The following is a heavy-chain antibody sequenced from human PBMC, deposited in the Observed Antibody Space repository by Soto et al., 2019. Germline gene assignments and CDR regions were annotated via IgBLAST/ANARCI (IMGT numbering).Heavy chain of an antibody. J-gene: IGHJ6*02. CDR1: GYKFSNYW. V-gene: IGHV5-10-1*01. D-gene: IGHD2-8*01. Sequence: PGESLKISCKGSGYKFSNYWISWVRQMPGKGLEWMGRIDPTDSYTSYSPSFQGHVTISVDKSASTAYLQWSSLKASDTAMYYCARXGRNSVPVSLAKYGMDVWGQGTTVTVSS. CDR2: IDPTDSYT. CDR3: ARXGRNSVPVSLAKYGMDV.